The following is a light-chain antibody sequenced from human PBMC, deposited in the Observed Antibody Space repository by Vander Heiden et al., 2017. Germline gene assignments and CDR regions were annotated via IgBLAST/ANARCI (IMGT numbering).Light chain of an antibody. V-gene: IGKV2-28*01. CDR1: QSLLHKNRKNY. Sequence: IVMTQSPLCLPVTPGEPSSISCRPSQSLLHKNRKNYLDWYLQKPGQAPRLLIYLGSNRASGVPERFSGSGSGTDFTLKIIRVDAEDVTVYYCNQALQNLRTFGQGTQMEI. CDR3: NQALQNLRT. J-gene: IGKJ2*02. CDR2: LGS.